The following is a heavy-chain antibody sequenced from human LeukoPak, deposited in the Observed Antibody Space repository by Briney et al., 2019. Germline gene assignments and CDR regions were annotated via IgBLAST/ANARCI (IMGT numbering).Heavy chain of an antibody. CDR3: ARGGGRNSQYAFDI. J-gene: IGHJ3*02. D-gene: IGHD2-15*01. V-gene: IGHV3-30*04. CDR1: GFTFSSYA. CDR2: ISYDGSNK. Sequence: GGSLRLSCAASGFTFSSYAMHWVRQAPGKGLEWVAVISYDGSNKYYADSVKGRFTFSRDNSKNTLYLQMNSLRVEDTAVYNCARGGGRNSQYAFDIWGQGTMVTVSS.